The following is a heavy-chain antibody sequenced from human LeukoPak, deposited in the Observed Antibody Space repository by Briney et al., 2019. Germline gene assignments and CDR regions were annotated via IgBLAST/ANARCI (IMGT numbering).Heavy chain of an antibody. J-gene: IGHJ4*02. D-gene: IGHD6-6*01. CDR2: INHSGST. V-gene: IGHV4-34*01. Sequence: SETLSLTCTVSGGSISSYYWSWIRQPPGKGLEWIGEINHSGSTNYNPSLKSRVTISVDTSKNQFSLKLSSVTAADTAVYYCARRARRVTLAAYYFDYWGQGTLVTVSS. CDR1: GGSISSYY. CDR3: ARRARRVTLAAYYFDY.